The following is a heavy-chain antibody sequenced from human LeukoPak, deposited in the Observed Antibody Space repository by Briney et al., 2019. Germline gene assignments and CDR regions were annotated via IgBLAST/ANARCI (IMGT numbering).Heavy chain of an antibody. J-gene: IGHJ4*02. V-gene: IGHV3-66*01. CDR2: ISTGGNT. D-gene: IGHD4-17*01. CDR1: GFTVSSNY. CDR3: VSGLRSPTPPYY. Sequence: GGSLRLSCAASGFTVSSNYMSWVRQAPGKGLEWVSVISTGGNTYYADSVKGRFTISRDNSKNTLCLQMNSLRAEDTAVYYCVSGLRSPTPPYYWGQGTLVTVSS.